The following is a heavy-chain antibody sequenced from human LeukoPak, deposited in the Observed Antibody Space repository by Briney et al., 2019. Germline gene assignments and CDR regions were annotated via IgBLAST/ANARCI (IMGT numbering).Heavy chain of an antibody. CDR1: GGSFSGYY. J-gene: IGHJ4*02. V-gene: IGHV4-34*01. CDR3: ARGRIAARPVDY. Sequence: ETLSLTCAVYGGSFSGYYWSWIRQPPGKGLEWIGEINHSGSTNYNPSLKSRVTISVDTSKNQFSLKLSSVTAADTAVYYCARGRIAARPVDYWGQGTLVTVSS. D-gene: IGHD6-6*01. CDR2: INHSGST.